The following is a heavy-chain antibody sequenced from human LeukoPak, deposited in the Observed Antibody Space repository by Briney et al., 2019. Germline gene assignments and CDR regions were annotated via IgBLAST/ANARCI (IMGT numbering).Heavy chain of an antibody. V-gene: IGHV3-11*01. Sequence: VGSLRLSCAASGFTFSDYYMSWIRQAPGKGLEWVSYISSSGSTIYYADSVKGRFTISRDNAKNSLYLQMNSLRAEDTAVYYCARDPSSSWYPYYFDYWGQGTLVTVSS. J-gene: IGHJ4*02. D-gene: IGHD6-13*01. CDR2: ISSSGSTI. CDR3: ARDPSSSWYPYYFDY. CDR1: GFTFSDYY.